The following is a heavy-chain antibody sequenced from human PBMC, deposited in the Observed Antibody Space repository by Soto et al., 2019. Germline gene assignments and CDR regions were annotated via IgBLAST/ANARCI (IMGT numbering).Heavy chain of an antibody. CDR1: GGTFDSYA. J-gene: IGHJ4*02. CDR3: VRGGGEMANPPPYLY. D-gene: IGHD3-16*01. V-gene: IGHV1-69*06. CDR2: VIPIFLKS. Sequence: SVKVSCKASGGTFDSYAISWVRQAPGQGLEWMGGVIPIFLKSNYAQKFQGRVTITADKSTNTVYMEMNSLKSEDTAVYYCVRGGGEMANPPPYLYWGQGTQVTVSS.